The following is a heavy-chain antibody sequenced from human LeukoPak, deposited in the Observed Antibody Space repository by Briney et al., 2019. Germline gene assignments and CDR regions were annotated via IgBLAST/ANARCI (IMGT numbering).Heavy chain of an antibody. J-gene: IGHJ4*02. Sequence: PGGSLRLSCAASGFTFSTYSMNWVRQAPGKGLEWVSSISSSSSCIYYADSVKGRFTISRDNAKNSLYVQMNSLRAEDTAVYYCARGAYSSVFSFYDYWGQGTLVTVSS. CDR1: GFTFSTYS. V-gene: IGHV3-21*01. CDR2: ISSSSSCI. D-gene: IGHD6-19*01. CDR3: ARGAYSSVFSFYDY.